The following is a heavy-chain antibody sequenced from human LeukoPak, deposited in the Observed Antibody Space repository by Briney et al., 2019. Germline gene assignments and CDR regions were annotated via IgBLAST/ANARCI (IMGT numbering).Heavy chain of an antibody. V-gene: IGHV4-30-2*01. Sequence: PSETLSLTCTVSGGSISSGGYYWSWIRQPPGKGLEWIGYIYHSGSTYYNPSLKSRVTISVDRSKNQFSLKLSSVTAADTAVYYCARAVHDDFWSGYGPFDYWGQGTLVTVSS. J-gene: IGHJ4*02. CDR1: GGSISSGGYY. CDR3: ARAVHDDFWSGYGPFDY. D-gene: IGHD3-3*01. CDR2: IYHSGST.